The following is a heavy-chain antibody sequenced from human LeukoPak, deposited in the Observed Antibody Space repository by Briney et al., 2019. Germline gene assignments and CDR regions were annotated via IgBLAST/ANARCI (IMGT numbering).Heavy chain of an antibody. V-gene: IGHV4-59*10. CDR2: IYTSGRT. J-gene: IGHJ4*02. Sequence: IGRIYTSGRTNYNPSLKRRVTMSVDTSKNQFSLKLSSVTAADTAVYYCARFTLAPRNYFDYWGQGTLVTVSS. D-gene: IGHD3-16*01. CDR3: ARFTLAPRNYFDY.